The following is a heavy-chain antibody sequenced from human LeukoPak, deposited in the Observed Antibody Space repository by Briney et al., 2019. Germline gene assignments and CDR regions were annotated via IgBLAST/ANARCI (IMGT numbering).Heavy chain of an antibody. CDR2: IKSKTDGGTT. V-gene: IGHV3-15*01. Sequence: GGSLRLSCAASGFTFSNAWMSWVRQAPGKGLEWVGRIKSKTDGGTTDYAAPVKGRFTISRDDSKNTLYLQMNSLKTEDTAVYYCTTDSWYSYYYYYYMDVWGKGTTVTISS. D-gene: IGHD6-13*01. J-gene: IGHJ6*03. CDR3: TTDSWYSYYYYYYMDV. CDR1: GFTFSNAW.